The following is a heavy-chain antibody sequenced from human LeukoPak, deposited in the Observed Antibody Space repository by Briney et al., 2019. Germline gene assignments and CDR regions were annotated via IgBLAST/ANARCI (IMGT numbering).Heavy chain of an antibody. V-gene: IGHV1-18*01. J-gene: IGHJ4*02. CDR1: GYTFTSYG. CDR2: ISAYNGNT. Sequence: AASVKVSCKASGYTFTSYGISWVRQAPGQGLEWMGWISAYNGNTNYAQKLQGRVTMTTDTSTSTAYMELRSLRSDDTAVYYRARGLIVGATHTFDYWGQGTLVTVSS. D-gene: IGHD1-26*01. CDR3: ARGLIVGATHTFDY.